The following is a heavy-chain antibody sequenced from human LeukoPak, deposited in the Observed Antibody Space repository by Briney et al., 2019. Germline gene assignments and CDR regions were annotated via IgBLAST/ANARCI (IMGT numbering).Heavy chain of an antibody. D-gene: IGHD3-16*02. CDR3: ARDFELSH. V-gene: IGHV3-33*01. CDR1: GFTFSSYG. J-gene: IGHJ4*02. Sequence: GGSLILSCAASGFTFSSYGMHWVRQAPGKGLEWVALIWYDGSSKHYADSVRGRFTISRDNSKNTLYLQMNSLRAEDTAVYYCARDFELSHWGQGTLVTVSS. CDR2: IWYDGSSK.